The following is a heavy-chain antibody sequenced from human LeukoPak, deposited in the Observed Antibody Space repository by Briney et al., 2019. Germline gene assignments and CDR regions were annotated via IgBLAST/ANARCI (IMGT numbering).Heavy chain of an antibody. CDR2: IYHSGSS. V-gene: IGHV4-59*01. J-gene: IGHJ6*03. Sequence: SETLSLTCTISGGSISSYFWSWIRQPPGKGLEWIGYIYHSGSSNYNPSLKSRVTISVDTSKNQFSLKLSSVTTADTAVYYCARDSSSWSYYYYMDVWGKGTTVTVSS. CDR3: ARDSSSWSYYYYMDV. CDR1: GGSISSYF. D-gene: IGHD6-13*01.